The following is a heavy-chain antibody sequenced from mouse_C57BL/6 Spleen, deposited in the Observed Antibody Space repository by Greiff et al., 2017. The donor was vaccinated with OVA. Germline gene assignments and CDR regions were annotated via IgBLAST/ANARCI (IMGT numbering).Heavy chain of an antibody. CDR1: GFTFSSYA. CDR2: ISDGGSYT. Sequence: EVKLMESGGGLVKPGGSLKLSCAASGFTFSSYAMSWVRQTPEKRLEWVATISDGGSYTYYPDNVKGRFTISRDNAKNNLYLQMSHLKSEDTAMYYCAREGGTGYWGQGTTLTVSS. V-gene: IGHV5-4*01. D-gene: IGHD3-3*01. J-gene: IGHJ2*01. CDR3: AREGGTGY.